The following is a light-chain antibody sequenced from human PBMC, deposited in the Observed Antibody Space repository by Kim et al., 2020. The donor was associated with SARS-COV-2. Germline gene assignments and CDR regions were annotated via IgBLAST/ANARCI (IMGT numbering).Light chain of an antibody. Sequence: LRQTVRITCQGDSLRSYDASWYQQKPGQAPVIVIYGKNNRPSGIPDRFSGSSSGNTASLTITGAQAEDEADYYCNSRDSSGNHLVFGGGTQLTVL. CDR2: GKN. CDR3: NSRDSSGNHLV. CDR1: SLRSYD. V-gene: IGLV3-19*01. J-gene: IGLJ3*02.